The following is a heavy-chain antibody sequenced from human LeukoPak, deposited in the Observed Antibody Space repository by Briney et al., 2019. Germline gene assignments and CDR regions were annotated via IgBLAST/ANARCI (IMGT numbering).Heavy chain of an antibody. Sequence: GGSLRLSCAVSGITLSNYGMTWVRQAPGKGLEWVAGISDSGGSTNYADSAKGRFTISRDNPKNTLYLQMNSLRAEDTAVYFCAKRGVVIRVILVGFHKEAYYFDSWGQGALVTVSS. V-gene: IGHV3-23*01. CDR1: GITLSNYG. CDR3: AKRGVVIRVILVGFHKEAYYFDS. CDR2: ISDSGGST. D-gene: IGHD3-22*01. J-gene: IGHJ4*02.